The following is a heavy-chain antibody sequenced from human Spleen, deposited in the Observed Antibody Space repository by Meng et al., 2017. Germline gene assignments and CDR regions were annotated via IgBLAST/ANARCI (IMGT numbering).Heavy chain of an antibody. D-gene: IGHD4-17*01. J-gene: IGHJ4*02. Sequence: GESLKISCTASGFTFSNYGMHWVRQAPGKGLEWVSYISSSGSTIYYADSVKGRFTISRDNAKNSLYLQMNSLRAEDTAVYYCAREYGDSNYWGQGTLVTVSS. CDR1: GFTFSNYG. CDR3: AREYGDSNY. CDR2: ISSSGSTI. V-gene: IGHV3-48*04.